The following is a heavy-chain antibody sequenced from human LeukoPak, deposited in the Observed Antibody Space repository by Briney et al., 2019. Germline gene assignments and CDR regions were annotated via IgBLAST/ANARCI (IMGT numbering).Heavy chain of an antibody. V-gene: IGHV3-53*01. CDR1: GFTFSSYS. Sequence: GGSLRLSCAASGFTFSSYSMSWVRQAPGKGLEWVSVIYSGGSTYYADSVKGRFTISRDDSKNTLYLQMNSLRADDTAVYYCARRGSGIAAAFDYWGQGTLVTVSS. J-gene: IGHJ4*02. D-gene: IGHD6-13*01. CDR2: IYSGGST. CDR3: ARRGSGIAAAFDY.